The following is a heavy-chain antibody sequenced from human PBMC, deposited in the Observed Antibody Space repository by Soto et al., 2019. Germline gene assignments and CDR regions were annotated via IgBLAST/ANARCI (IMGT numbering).Heavy chain of an antibody. Sequence: ASVKVSCKASGYTFTSYGISWVRQAPGQGLEWMGWISAYNGNTNYAQKLQGRVTMTTDTYTRTAYMELRSLRSDETAVYFCARVDIVLMVYASYGMDVWGQGTTVTVSS. CDR1: GYTFTSYG. CDR3: ARVDIVLMVYASYGMDV. D-gene: IGHD2-8*01. J-gene: IGHJ6*02. CDR2: ISAYNGNT. V-gene: IGHV1-18*04.